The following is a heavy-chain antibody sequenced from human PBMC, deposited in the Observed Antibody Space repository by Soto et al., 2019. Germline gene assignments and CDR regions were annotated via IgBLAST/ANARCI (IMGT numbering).Heavy chain of an antibody. CDR1: GYSFTSYH. V-gene: IGHV1-46*01. CDR2: INPTTNIP. Sequence: GASVKVSCKASGYSFTSYHIHWLRQAPGQGLEWLGVINPTTNIPIYAQKFQGRVTMTRDTSTSTVYMELSSLRSEDTAVYYCAQARSWSIAAAFDYWGQGTLVTVSS. CDR3: AQARSWSIAAAFDY. J-gene: IGHJ4*02. D-gene: IGHD6-13*01.